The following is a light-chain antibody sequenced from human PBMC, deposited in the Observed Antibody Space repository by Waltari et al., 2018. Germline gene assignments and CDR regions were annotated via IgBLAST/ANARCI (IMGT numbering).Light chain of an antibody. CDR1: HLGSKS. J-gene: IGLJ3*02. CDR2: DDS. V-gene: IGLV3-21*03. Sequence: SYVLTQPPSVSVAPGKTARITCGGNHLGSKSVHWYQQKPGQAPVLVVYDDSDRPSGIPERFSGSNSGNTATLTISRVEAGDEADYYCQVWDSSSDPNWVFGGGTKLTVL. CDR3: QVWDSSSDPNWV.